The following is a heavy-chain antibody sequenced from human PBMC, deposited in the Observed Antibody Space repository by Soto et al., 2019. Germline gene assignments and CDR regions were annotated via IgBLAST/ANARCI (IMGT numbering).Heavy chain of an antibody. CDR3: AKGPVVLRAHAGLHYDY. CDR2: ISGSGGST. V-gene: IGHV3-23*01. J-gene: IGHJ4*02. Sequence: GGSLRLSCAASGFTFSSYAMSWVRQAPGKGLEWVSAISGSGGSTYYADSVKGRFTISRDNSKNTLYLQMNSLRAEDTAVYYCAKGPVVLRAHAGLHYDYWGQGTLVTVSS. CDR1: GFTFSSYA. D-gene: IGHD2-15*01.